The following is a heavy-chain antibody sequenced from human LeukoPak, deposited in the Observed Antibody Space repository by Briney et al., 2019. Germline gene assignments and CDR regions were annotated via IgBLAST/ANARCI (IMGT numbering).Heavy chain of an antibody. CDR1: GGTFSSYT. CDR2: IIPILGIA. CDR3: ARGVAGGWVLFDY. Sequence: GASVKVSSKASGGTFSSYTISWVRQAPGQGLEWMGRIIPILGIANYAQKFQGRVTITADKSTSTAYMELSSLRSEDTAVYSCARGVAGGWVLFDYWGQGTLVTVSS. D-gene: IGHD6-19*01. J-gene: IGHJ4*02. V-gene: IGHV1-69*02.